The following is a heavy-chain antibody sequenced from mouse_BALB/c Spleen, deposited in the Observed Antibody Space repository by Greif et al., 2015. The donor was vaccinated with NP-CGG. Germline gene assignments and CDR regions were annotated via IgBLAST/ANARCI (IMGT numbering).Heavy chain of an antibody. CDR3: ARWLDPSYAMDY. V-gene: IGHV14-3*02. D-gene: IGHD3-1*01. CDR1: GFNIKDTY. CDR2: IDPANGNT. J-gene: IGHJ4*01. Sequence: VQLQQPGAELVKPGASVKLSCTASGFNIKDTYMHWVKQRPEQGLEWIGRIDPANGNTKYDPKFQGKATITADTSSNTAYLQLSSLTSEDPAVYYCARWLDPSYAMDYWGQGTSVTVSS.